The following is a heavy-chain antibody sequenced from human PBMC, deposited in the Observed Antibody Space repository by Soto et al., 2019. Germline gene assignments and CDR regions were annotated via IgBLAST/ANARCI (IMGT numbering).Heavy chain of an antibody. V-gene: IGHV4-34*01. CDR3: ARLSTYDILTGSKVVYNWFDP. Sequence: SETLSLTCAVYGGYFSGYYWRWIRQHPGKGLEWIGEINHSGSTNYNPSLKSRVTISVDTSKNQFSLKLSSVTAADTAVYYCARLSTYDILTGSKVVYNWFDPWGQGTLVTVSS. J-gene: IGHJ5*02. CDR1: GGYFSGYY. CDR2: INHSGST. D-gene: IGHD3-9*01.